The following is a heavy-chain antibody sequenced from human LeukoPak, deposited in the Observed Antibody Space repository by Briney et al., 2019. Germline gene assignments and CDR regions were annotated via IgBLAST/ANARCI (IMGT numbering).Heavy chain of an antibody. J-gene: IGHJ4*02. CDR2: ICYSGST. Sequence: ETLSLTCAISGGSISGTPYYWGWIRQPPGKGLEWIGSICYSGSTYYNPSLKSRLTISVDTSKNQFPLKLSSVTAADTAVYYCARASTIFGHFAYWGRGTLVTVSS. CDR1: GGSISGTPYY. V-gene: IGHV4-39*06. CDR3: ARASTIFGHFAY. D-gene: IGHD3-3*01.